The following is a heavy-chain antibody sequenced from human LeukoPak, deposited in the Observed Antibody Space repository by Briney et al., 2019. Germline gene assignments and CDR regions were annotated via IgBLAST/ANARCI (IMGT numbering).Heavy chain of an antibody. CDR1: GFTFSNAW. V-gene: IGHV3-15*01. CDR3: TTEYSSSYNWFNP. J-gene: IGHJ5*02. D-gene: IGHD6-6*01. CDR2: IKSKTNGGTT. Sequence: GGSLRLSCAASGFTFSNAWMAWVRQAPGKGLEWVGPIKSKTNGGTTDYPAPVKGRFTISRDDSKNTLYLQMNSLKIEDTAVYYCTTEYSSSYNWFNPWGQGTLVTVSS.